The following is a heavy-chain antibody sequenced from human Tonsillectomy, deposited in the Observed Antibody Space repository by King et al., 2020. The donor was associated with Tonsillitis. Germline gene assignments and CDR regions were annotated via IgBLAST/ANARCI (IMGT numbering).Heavy chain of an antibody. CDR3: ARSYSGRWFDY. Sequence: QLQESGPGLVKPSQTLSLTCTVSGGSISSGSYYWNWIRQPAGKGLEWIGRIYSSGSTKYNPSLKSRVTISVQTSKNQFSLKLSSVTAADTAVYYCARSYSGRWFDYWGQGTLVTVSS. D-gene: IGHD6-25*01. V-gene: IGHV4-61*02. CDR2: IYSSGST. CDR1: GGSISSGSYY. J-gene: IGHJ4*02.